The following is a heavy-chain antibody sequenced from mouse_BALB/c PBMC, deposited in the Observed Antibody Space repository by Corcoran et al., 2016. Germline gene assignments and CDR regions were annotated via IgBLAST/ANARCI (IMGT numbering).Heavy chain of an antibody. V-gene: IGHV9-1*02. Sequence: QIQWVQSGPELKKPGETVKISCKASGYTFTNCGMNWVKQAPGKGLKWMGWINTYTGEPTYADDFKGRFAFSLETSASTAYLQINNLKNEDMATYFCAREPYAMDYWGQGTSVTVSS. CDR3: AREPYAMDY. J-gene: IGHJ4*01. CDR1: GYTFTNCG. CDR2: INTYTGEP.